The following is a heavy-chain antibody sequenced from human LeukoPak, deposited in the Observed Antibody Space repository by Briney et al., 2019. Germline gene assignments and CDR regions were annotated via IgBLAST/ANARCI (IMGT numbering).Heavy chain of an antibody. CDR2: INHSGST. CDR1: GGSFSGYY. CDR3: ARRFYPVYYYGRPDRPHAFDI. V-gene: IGHV4-34*01. D-gene: IGHD3-10*01. J-gene: IGHJ3*02. Sequence: SETLSLTCAVYGGSFSGYYWSWTRQPPGKGLEWIGEINHSGSTNYNPSLKSRVTISVDTSKNQFSLKLSSVTAADTAVYYCARRFYPVYYYGRPDRPHAFDIWGQGTMVTVSS.